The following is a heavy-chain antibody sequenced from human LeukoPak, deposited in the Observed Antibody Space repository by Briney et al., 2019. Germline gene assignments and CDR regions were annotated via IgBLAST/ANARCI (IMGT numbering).Heavy chain of an antibody. CDR3: ATLGYGDYVDY. V-gene: IGHV4-39*01. Sequence: SDTLSLTCTVSGGSISSSSYYWGWIRQPPGKGLEWIGSIYYSGSTYYNPSLKSRVTISVDTSKNQFSLKLSSVTAADTAVYYCATLGYGDYVDYWGQGTLVTVSS. CDR2: IYYSGST. J-gene: IGHJ4*02. CDR1: GGSISSSSYY. D-gene: IGHD4-17*01.